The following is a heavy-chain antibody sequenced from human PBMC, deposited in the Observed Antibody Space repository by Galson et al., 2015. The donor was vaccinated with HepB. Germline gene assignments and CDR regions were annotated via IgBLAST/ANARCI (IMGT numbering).Heavy chain of an antibody. D-gene: IGHD3-10*01. CDR1: GYSFSGYY. J-gene: IGHJ6*02. CDR2: INPSSGGT. CDR3: ARDGNYYGSGSYEDQNYHYFGMDV. V-gene: IGHV1-2*06. Sequence: SVKVSCKASGYSFSGYYLHWVRQAPGQGLEWMGRINPSSGGTKSDQKFQGRVTIARDTSINTAYMELRGRRSDATAVYYCARDGNYYGSGSYEDQNYHYFGMDVWGQGTTVTVSS.